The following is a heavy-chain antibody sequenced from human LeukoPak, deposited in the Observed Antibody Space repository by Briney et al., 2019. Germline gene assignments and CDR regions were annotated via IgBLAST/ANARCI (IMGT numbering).Heavy chain of an antibody. J-gene: IGHJ4*02. Sequence: ASVTVSCKASGGTFSSYSIAWVRQAPGQGLEWVGRIIPSLAIPNYAKTFQGRVTITADKSTSTAYMELSSLRSEDTAVYYCATDSDILTGYFVQWGQGTQVTVSS. CDR1: GGTFSSYS. V-gene: IGHV1-69*04. D-gene: IGHD3-9*01. CDR3: ATDSDILTGYFVQ. CDR2: IIPSLAIP.